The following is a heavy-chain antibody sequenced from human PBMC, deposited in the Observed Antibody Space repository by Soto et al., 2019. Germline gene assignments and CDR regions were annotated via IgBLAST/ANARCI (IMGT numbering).Heavy chain of an antibody. Sequence: GGSLRLSCAASGFTFSSYSMNWVRQATGKGLEWVSYISSSSSTIYYADSVKGRFTISRDNAKNSLYLQMNSLRAEDTAVYYCARDLDQMVRGVIRWFDPWGQGTLVTVSS. CDR1: GFTFSSYS. J-gene: IGHJ5*02. V-gene: IGHV3-48*01. CDR2: ISSSSSTI. CDR3: ARDLDQMVRGVIRWFDP. D-gene: IGHD3-10*01.